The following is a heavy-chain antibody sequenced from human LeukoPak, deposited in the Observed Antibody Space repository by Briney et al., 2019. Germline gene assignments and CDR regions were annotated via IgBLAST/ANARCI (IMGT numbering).Heavy chain of an antibody. CDR2: IYYSGST. CDR1: GGSISSYY. Sequence: PSENLSLTCTVSGGSISSYYWSWIRQPPGKGLEWLGYIYYSGSTNYNPSLKSRVTISVDTSKNQFSLKLSSVTAADTAVYYCASSIAAAGKSFDYWGQGTLVTVSS. J-gene: IGHJ4*02. D-gene: IGHD6-13*01. CDR3: ASSIAAAGKSFDY. V-gene: IGHV4-59*01.